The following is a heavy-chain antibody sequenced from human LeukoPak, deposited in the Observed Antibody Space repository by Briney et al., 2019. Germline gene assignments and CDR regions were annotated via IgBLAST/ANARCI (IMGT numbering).Heavy chain of an antibody. Sequence: PGGSLRLSCEGSVFTFSSFGMNWVRQVPGKWLQWVASASCSSSYIDYDESVKARFTIFRENAKNSLYLQVNSLNAEDTAIYYCARSVVLVWLGELGTFDIWGQGTMVTVSS. V-gene: IGHV3-21*06. CDR2: ASCSSSYI. J-gene: IGHJ3*02. D-gene: IGHD3-10*01. CDR3: ARSVVLVWLGELGTFDI. CDR1: VFTFSSFG.